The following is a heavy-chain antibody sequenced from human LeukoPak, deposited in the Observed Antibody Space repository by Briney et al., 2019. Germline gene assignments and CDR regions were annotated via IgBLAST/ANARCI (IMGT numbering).Heavy chain of an antibody. CDR1: GGSISSYY. V-gene: IGHV4-59*05. CDR3: ASLHTPGYFGY. CDR2: IYYSGST. D-gene: IGHD1-14*01. Sequence: PSETLSLTCTVSGGSISSYYWSWIRQPAGKGLEWIGTIYYSGSTYYHPSLKSRLTISVDTSKNQFSLKLSSVTAADTAVYYCASLHTPGYFGYWGQGTLVTVSS. J-gene: IGHJ4*02.